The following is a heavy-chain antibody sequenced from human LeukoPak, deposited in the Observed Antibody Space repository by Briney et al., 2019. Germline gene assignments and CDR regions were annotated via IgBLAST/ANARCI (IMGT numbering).Heavy chain of an antibody. Sequence: SETLSLTCTVSGGSISSDYWAWIRQSPGKGLEWIGYIYYTGSTNYNPSLKSRVTISVDTSKNQFSLKLSSVTAADTAVYYCARGYYDTSAYSNPFDFWGQGTLVTVSS. V-gene: IGHV4-59*08. J-gene: IGHJ4*02. CDR1: GGSISSDY. CDR2: IYYTGST. CDR3: ARGYYDTSAYSNPFDF. D-gene: IGHD3-22*01.